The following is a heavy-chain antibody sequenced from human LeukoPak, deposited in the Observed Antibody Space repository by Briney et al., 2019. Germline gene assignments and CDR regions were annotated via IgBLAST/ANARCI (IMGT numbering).Heavy chain of an antibody. CDR1: GFTFSSYS. Sequence: GGSLRLSCAASGFTFSSYSMNWVRQAPGKGLEWVSYISSSSSTIYYADSVKGRFTISSDNAKNSLYLQMNSLRAEDTAVYYCAREIRYYYYMDVWGKGTTVTISS. J-gene: IGHJ6*03. V-gene: IGHV3-48*01. CDR2: ISSSSSTI. CDR3: AREIRYYYYMDV.